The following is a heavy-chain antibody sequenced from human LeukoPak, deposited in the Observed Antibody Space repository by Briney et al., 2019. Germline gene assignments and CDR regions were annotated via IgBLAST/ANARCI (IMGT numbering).Heavy chain of an antibody. CDR1: GGSISSGSYY. J-gene: IGHJ5*02. Sequence: SETLSLTCTVSGGSISSGSYYWSWIRQPAGKGLEWIGRIYTSGSTNYNPSLKSRVTISVDTSKNQFSLMLSSVTAADTAVYYCARVYSSGYYRPWGQGTMVTVSS. D-gene: IGHD3-22*01. CDR2: IYTSGST. V-gene: IGHV4-61*02. CDR3: ARVYSSGYYRP.